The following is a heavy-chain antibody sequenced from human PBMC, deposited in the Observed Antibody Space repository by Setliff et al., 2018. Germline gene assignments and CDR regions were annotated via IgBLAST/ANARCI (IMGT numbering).Heavy chain of an antibody. CDR1: GFDFKTHW. CDR2: ISSTITST. V-gene: IGHV3-23*01. D-gene: IGHD3-9*01. Sequence: GGSLRLSCAASGFDFKTHWMDWARQAPGKGLEWVSAISSTITSTYYADSVKGRFTISRDNSKNTLYLQMNSLRAEDTAVYYCAKHGAYNDFLTGYNFYYDMDVWGQGTTVTVSS. J-gene: IGHJ6*02. CDR3: AKHGAYNDFLTGYNFYYDMDV.